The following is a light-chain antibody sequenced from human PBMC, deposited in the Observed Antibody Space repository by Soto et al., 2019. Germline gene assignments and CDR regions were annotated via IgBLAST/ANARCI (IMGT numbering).Light chain of an antibody. CDR1: SSDVGSYNL. CDR3: CSYAGSSPWV. J-gene: IGLJ3*02. Sequence: QSVLTQPASVSGSPGQSITISCTGTSSDVGSYNLVSWYQQHPGKAPKLMIYEVSKRPSGVSNRFSGSKSGNTASLTISGLQAEDEADYYCCSYAGSSPWVFGGGTQLTVL. CDR2: EVS. V-gene: IGLV2-23*02.